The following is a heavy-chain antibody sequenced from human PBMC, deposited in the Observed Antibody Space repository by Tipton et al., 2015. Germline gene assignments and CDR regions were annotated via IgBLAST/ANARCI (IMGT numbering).Heavy chain of an antibody. J-gene: IGHJ4*02. CDR3: ATVGPDSF. CDR1: GFTFSSCS. Sequence: SLRLSCAASGFTFSSCSMNWLRQAPGKGLEWVASISSGSTYIYYADSVKGRFTISRDNAKNTLYLQMNSLRVEDTAVYYCATVGPDSFWGRGTLVTVSS. CDR2: ISSGSTYI. D-gene: IGHD2-21*01. V-gene: IGHV3-21*01.